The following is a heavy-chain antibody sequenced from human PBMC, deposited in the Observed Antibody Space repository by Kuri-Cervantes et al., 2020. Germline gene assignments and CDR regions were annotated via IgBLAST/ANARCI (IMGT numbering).Heavy chain of an antibody. CDR2: INPSGGST. J-gene: IGHJ3*02. V-gene: IGHV1-46*01. D-gene: IGHD6-19*01. CDR1: GYTFTSYY. Sequence: ASVKVSCKASGYTFTSYYMHWVRQAPGQGLEWMGIINPSGGSTSYAQKFQGRVTITRDTSASTAYMELSSLRSEDTAVYYCARDSGIAVAANDAFDIWGQGTMVTVSS. CDR3: ARDSGIAVAANDAFDI.